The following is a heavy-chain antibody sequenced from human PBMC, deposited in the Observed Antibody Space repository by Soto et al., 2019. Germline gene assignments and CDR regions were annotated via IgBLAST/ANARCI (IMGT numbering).Heavy chain of an antibody. V-gene: IGHV1-18*01. CDR2: ISAYNGNT. D-gene: IGHD3-9*01. CDR3: ARHGVGDILTGQPDY. Sequence: ASVKVSCTASGYTFTSYGISWVRQAPGQGLEWMGWISAYNGNTNYAQKLQGRVTMTTDTSTSTAYMELRSLRSDDTAMYYCARHGVGDILTGQPDYWGQGTLVTVSS. CDR1: GYTFTSYG. J-gene: IGHJ4*02.